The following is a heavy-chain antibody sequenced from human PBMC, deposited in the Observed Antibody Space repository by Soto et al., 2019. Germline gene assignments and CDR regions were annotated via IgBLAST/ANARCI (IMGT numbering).Heavy chain of an antibody. V-gene: IGHV1-69*13. Sequence: SVKVSCKASGGTFSSYAISWVRQAPGQGLEWMGGIIPIFGTANYAQKFQGRVTITADESTSTAYMELSSLRSEDTAVYYCAREASITMIVVGDAFDIWGQGTMVTVSS. D-gene: IGHD3-22*01. J-gene: IGHJ3*02. CDR1: GGTFSSYA. CDR3: AREASITMIVVGDAFDI. CDR2: IIPIFGTA.